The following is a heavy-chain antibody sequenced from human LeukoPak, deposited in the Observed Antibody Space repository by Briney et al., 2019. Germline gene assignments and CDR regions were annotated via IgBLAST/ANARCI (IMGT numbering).Heavy chain of an antibody. J-gene: IGHJ4*02. CDR1: GGTFSSYA. CDR2: IIPIFGTA. Sequence: GASVKVSCKASGGTFSSYAISWVRQAPGQGLEWMGGIIPIFGTANYAQKFQGRVTITADESTSTAYMELSSLRSEDTAVYYCARQGRYSGYFDYWGQGTLVTVSS. CDR3: ARQGRYSGYFDY. D-gene: IGHD5-12*01. V-gene: IGHV1-69*13.